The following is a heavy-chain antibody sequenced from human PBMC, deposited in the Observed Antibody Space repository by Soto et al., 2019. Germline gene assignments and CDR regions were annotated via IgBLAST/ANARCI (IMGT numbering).Heavy chain of an antibody. CDR1: GGSISSSSHY. Sequence: QLQLQESGPGLVKPSETLSLPCTVSGGSISSSSHYWGWIHQPPGKGLEGIGSIYYSGSTSYNPSLNSRVTIAVDTSKNQFSLKLRSVTAAVTAVYYCAREFYYYYGMDVWCQGTTVTVSS. V-gene: IGHV4-39*01. CDR3: AREFYYYYGMDV. CDR2: IYYSGST. J-gene: IGHJ6*02.